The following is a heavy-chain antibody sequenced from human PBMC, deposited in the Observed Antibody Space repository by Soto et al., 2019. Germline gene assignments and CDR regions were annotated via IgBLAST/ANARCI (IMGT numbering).Heavy chain of an antibody. CDR2: ISYGGSNK. CDR1: GFTFSSYG. V-gene: IGHV3-30*18. CDR3: AKDMQGRFDSSGWKRIDY. J-gene: IGHJ4*02. D-gene: IGHD6-19*01. Sequence: QVQLVESGGGVVQPGRSLRLSCAASGFTFSSYGMPWVRQAPGKGLEWVAVISYGGSNKYYADSVKGRFTISRDNSKNPLYLQMNSLRAEDTGVYYCAKDMQGRFDSSGWKRIDYWGQGTLVTVSS.